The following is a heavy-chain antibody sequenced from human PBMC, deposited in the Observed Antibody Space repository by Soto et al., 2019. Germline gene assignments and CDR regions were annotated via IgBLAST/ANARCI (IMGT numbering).Heavy chain of an antibody. J-gene: IGHJ6*02. V-gene: IGHV1-18*01. CDR1: GYSFTRYG. CDR3: AMVDVYVTPSPQDV. CDR2: INAYNGNT. Sequence: QVQLVQSGAEVKNPGASVKVSCKASGYSFTRYGIGWARQAPGQGLVWMGWINAYNGNTNYAQNLQGRLTLTTDTSTTTASMALRSLRSNDTAIYYCAMVDVYVTPSPQDVWGQGTTVTVSS. D-gene: IGHD3-16*01.